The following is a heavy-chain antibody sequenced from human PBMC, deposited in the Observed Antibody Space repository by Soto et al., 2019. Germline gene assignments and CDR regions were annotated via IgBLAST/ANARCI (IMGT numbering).Heavy chain of an antibody. CDR3: ARKEDGYNRLFDY. CDR1: GVSINSRGYY. CDR2: MFYSGTT. J-gene: IGHJ4*02. D-gene: IGHD5-12*01. V-gene: IGHV4-39*01. Sequence: QVQLQESGPGLVKPSETLSLTCTVSGVSINSRGYYWGWIRQPPGKGLEWIDSMFYSGTTYYNPSLKSRITIAVDSSKNQFSLSLSSVTAADTAFYYCARKEDGYNRLFDYWGQGILVTVSS.